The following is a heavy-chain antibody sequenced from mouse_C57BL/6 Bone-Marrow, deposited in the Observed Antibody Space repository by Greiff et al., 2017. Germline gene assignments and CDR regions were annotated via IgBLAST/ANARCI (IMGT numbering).Heavy chain of an antibody. Sequence: EVQLQQSGAELVKPGASVKLSCTASGFNIKDYYMHWVKQRTEQGLVWIGRIDPEDGEPKYAPKFQGKATITADTSSNTAYLQLSSLTSEDTAVNYCARPYYGYDGDYWGQGTTLTVSS. V-gene: IGHV14-2*01. CDR1: GFNIKDYY. D-gene: IGHD2-9*01. CDR3: ARPYYGYDGDY. J-gene: IGHJ2*01. CDR2: IDPEDGEP.